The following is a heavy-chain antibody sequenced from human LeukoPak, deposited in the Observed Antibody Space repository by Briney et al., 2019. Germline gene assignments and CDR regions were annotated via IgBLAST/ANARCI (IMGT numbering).Heavy chain of an antibody. V-gene: IGHV4-34*01. D-gene: IGHD5-12*01. Sequence: SETLSLTCAVYGGSFSGYYWSWIRQPPGKGLEWIGEINHSGSTNYNPSLKSRVTISVDTSKNQFSLKLSSVTAADTAVYYCARGFWGYSGYDFDYWGQGTLVTVSS. CDR1: GGSFSGYY. CDR2: INHSGST. CDR3: ARGFWGYSGYDFDY. J-gene: IGHJ4*02.